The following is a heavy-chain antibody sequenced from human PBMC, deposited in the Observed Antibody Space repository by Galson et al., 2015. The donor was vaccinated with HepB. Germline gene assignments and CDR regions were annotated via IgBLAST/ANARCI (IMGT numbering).Heavy chain of an antibody. CDR1: GFTFSIYA. CDR3: ARELGYCSSITCYGSAYYYYGMDV. J-gene: IGHJ6*02. Sequence: SLRLSCAASGFTFSIYAMHWVRQAPGKGLEYVSAISSNGGSTYYANSVKGRSTISRDNSKNTLYLQMGSLRAEDMAVYYCARELGYCSSITCYGSAYYYYGMDVWGQGTTVTVSS. CDR2: ISSNGGST. D-gene: IGHD2-2*01. V-gene: IGHV3-64*01.